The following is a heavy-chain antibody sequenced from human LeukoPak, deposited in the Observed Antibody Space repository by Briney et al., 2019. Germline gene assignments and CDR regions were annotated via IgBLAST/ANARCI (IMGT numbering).Heavy chain of an antibody. J-gene: IGHJ4*02. CDR1: EYTFTTSW. CDR2: IYPDDSDT. CDR3: ARLGVGYLSYFDH. Sequence: GESLKISCKASEYTFTTSWTGWVRQMPGKGLEWMGIIYPDDSDTRYNPSFEGQVTISADKSISTAYLQWSSLRASDSAIYYCARLGVGYLSYFDHWGQGTLVTVSS. D-gene: IGHD3-22*01. V-gene: IGHV5-51*01.